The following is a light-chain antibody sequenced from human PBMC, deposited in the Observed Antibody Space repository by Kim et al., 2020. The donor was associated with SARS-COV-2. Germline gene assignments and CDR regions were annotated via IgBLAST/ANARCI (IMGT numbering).Light chain of an antibody. Sequence: EPVGDAATTACPASQGISNYLAWYQQKPGQAPKLLIYAASAWQFGVSSRFNGGGSGTDFTLTISDLQPEDVATNYCQKYNAAPWTFVHGTTVDIK. V-gene: IGKV1-27*01. CDR2: AAS. J-gene: IGKJ1*01. CDR1: QGISNY. CDR3: QKYNAAPWT.